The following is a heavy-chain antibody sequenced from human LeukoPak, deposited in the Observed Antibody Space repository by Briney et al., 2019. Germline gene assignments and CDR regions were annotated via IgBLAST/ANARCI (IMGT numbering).Heavy chain of an antibody. CDR2: MSYDGSNK. D-gene: IGHD5/OR15-5a*01. CDR3: ARSTYNSYYYMDI. CDR1: GFTFGDYA. Sequence: SLRLSCTASGFTFGDYAMSWVRQAPGKGLEWVAVMSYDGSNKYYGDSVKGRFTISRDNSKNTLYLQMNSLRAEDTAVYYCARSTYNSYYYMDIWGKGTTVTVSS. J-gene: IGHJ6*03. V-gene: IGHV3-30*04.